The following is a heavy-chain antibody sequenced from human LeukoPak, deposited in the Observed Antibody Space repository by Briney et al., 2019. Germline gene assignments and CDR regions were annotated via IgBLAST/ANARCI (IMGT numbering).Heavy chain of an antibody. Sequence: SETLSLTCAVSGGSISSSNWWSWVRQPPGKGLEWIGEIYHSGSTNYNPSLKSRVTISVDKSKNQFSLKLSSVTAADTAVYYCARVDRAPYYYGSGRNYYFDYWGQGTLSPSPQ. CDR1: GGSISSSNW. CDR3: ARVDRAPYYYGSGRNYYFDY. D-gene: IGHD3-10*01. CDR2: IYHSGST. J-gene: IGHJ4*02. V-gene: IGHV4-4*02.